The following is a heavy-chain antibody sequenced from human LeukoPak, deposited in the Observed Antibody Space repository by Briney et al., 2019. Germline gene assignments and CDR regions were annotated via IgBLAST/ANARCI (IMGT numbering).Heavy chain of an antibody. CDR2: IYSGGST. Sequence: SGGSLRLSCAASGFTVSSNYMSWVRQAPGKGLERVSVIYSGGSTYYADSVKGRFAISRDNSKNTLYLQMNSLRAEDTAVYYCWYSTIRGFDYWGQGTLVTVSS. V-gene: IGHV3-66*01. J-gene: IGHJ4*02. CDR3: WYSTIRGFDY. CDR1: GFTVSSNY. D-gene: IGHD6-13*01.